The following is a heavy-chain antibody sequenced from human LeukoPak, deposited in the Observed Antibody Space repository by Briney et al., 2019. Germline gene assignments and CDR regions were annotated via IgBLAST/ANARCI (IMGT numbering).Heavy chain of an antibody. J-gene: IGHJ2*01. CDR2: INHSGST. CDR3: AGKAGYCSSTSCSHYWYFDL. CDR1: GGSFSGYY. V-gene: IGHV4-34*01. D-gene: IGHD2-2*01. Sequence: PSETLSLTCAVCGGSFSGYYWSWIRQPPGKGLEWIGEINHSGSTNYNPSLKSRVTISVDTSKNQFSLKLSSVTAADTAVYYCAGKAGYCSSTSCSHYWYFDLWGRGTLVTVSS.